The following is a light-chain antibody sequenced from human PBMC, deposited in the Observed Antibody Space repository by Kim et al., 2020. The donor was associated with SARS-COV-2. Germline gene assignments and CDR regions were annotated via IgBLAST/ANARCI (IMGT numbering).Light chain of an antibody. CDR1: QSVTTS. V-gene: IGKV3-15*01. Sequence: VSAGKGASLSCRASQSVTTSVAWYQHKLGQAPRLLIYGASTRATGVSARFSGSGSGTEFTLTISSLQSEDFAIYYCQQSHTWPWTFGQGTKVDIK. J-gene: IGKJ1*01. CDR2: GAS. CDR3: QQSHTWPWT.